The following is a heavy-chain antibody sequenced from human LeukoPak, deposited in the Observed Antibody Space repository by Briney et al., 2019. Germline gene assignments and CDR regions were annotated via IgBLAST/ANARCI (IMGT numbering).Heavy chain of an antibody. V-gene: IGHV3-74*01. D-gene: IGHD3-10*02. CDR3: ARDRAYNVLDY. CDR1: GFPFSSYW. Sequence: GGSLRLSCAASGFPFSSYWMHWVRQAPGKGLVWVSRIKNDGSSTSYADSVKGRFTISRDNAKNTLYLQMNSLRAEDTAVYYCARDRAYNVLDYWGQGTLATVSS. CDR2: IKNDGSST. J-gene: IGHJ4*02.